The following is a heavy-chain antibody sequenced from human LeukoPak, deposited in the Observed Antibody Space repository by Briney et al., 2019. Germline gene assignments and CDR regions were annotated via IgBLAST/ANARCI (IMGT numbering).Heavy chain of an antibody. CDR3: AKGNSEYYGSGSYYDYFDY. J-gene: IGHJ4*02. D-gene: IGHD3-10*01. V-gene: IGHV3-23*01. Sequence: GGSLRLSCAASGFTFSTNAMTWVRQAPGKGLEWVSAISGSGDGRYEDSVKGRFTISRDNSKNTLFLQMKSLRAEDTAVYYCAKGNSEYYGSGSYYDYFDYWGQGTLVTVSS. CDR2: ISGSGDGR. CDR1: GFTFSTNA.